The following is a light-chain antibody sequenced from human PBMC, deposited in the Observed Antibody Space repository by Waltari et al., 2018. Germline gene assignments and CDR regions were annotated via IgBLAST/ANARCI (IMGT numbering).Light chain of an antibody. CDR3: MQATHWPVT. CDR1: QSLVYTDGISY. J-gene: IGKJ5*01. CDR2: KVS. Sequence: DVGLTQSHLSLSVTLGQPASISCRSSQSLVYTDGISYLNWFHQRPGQAPRRLIYKVSSRDSGVPDRLSGSGSGTDFTLMISSVEADDVGVYFCMQATHWPVTFGQGTRLEIK. V-gene: IGKV2-30*01.